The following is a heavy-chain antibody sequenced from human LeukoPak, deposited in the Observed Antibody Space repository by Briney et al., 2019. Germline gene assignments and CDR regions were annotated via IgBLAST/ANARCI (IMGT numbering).Heavy chain of an antibody. D-gene: IGHD5-24*01. CDR3: AKQGDNSGLDF. V-gene: IGHV3-30*18. Sequence: GGSLRLSCAASGSTFNTYGMHWVRQAPGKGLEWMAVISDDTRDKYYADSVKGRFTISRDNSKNTLYLQVNSLRAEDTAVYYCAKQGDNSGLDFWGQGTLVTVSS. CDR1: GSTFNTYG. CDR2: ISDDTRDK. J-gene: IGHJ4*02.